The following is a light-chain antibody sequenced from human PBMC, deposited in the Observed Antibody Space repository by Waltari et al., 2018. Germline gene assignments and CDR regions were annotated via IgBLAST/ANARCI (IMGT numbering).Light chain of an antibody. J-gene: IGLJ2*01. CDR1: RSDVGDY. Sequence: QSALTQPPSASGSPGQSVPISCTGPRSDVGDYVSWYQQHPGKAPKLMISEVTKRPSGVPDRFSGSKSGNTASLTVSGLQAEDEADYYCSSYAGSNNLVFGGGTKLTVL. CDR3: SSYAGSNNLV. CDR2: EVT. V-gene: IGLV2-8*01.